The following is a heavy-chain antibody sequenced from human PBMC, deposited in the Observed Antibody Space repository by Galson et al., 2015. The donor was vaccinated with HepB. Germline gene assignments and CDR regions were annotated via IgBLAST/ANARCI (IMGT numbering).Heavy chain of an antibody. Sequence: SLRLSCAASGFTFSTYNMNWVRQAPGKGLEWIAYLSGSSNTIYYADPMKGRFTISRDNAKNSLYLQMKSLRAEDTAVYYCARDAWSFVGWPNYFDYWGQGTLVTVSS. D-gene: IGHD1-26*01. CDR1: GFTFSTYN. V-gene: IGHV3-48*01. CDR2: LSGSSNTI. J-gene: IGHJ4*02. CDR3: ARDAWSFVGWPNYFDY.